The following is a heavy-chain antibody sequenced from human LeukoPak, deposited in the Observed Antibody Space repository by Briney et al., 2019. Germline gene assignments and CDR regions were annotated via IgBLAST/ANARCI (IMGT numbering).Heavy chain of an antibody. V-gene: IGHV3-33*06. Sequence: GGSLRLSCAASGFTFSSYGMHWVRQAPGKGPEWVAVIWYDGSNKYYADSVKGRFTISRDNSKNTLYLQMNSLRAEDTAVYYCAKGAVAGNFAEYFQHWGQGTLVTVSS. CDR1: GFTFSSYG. J-gene: IGHJ1*01. CDR2: IWYDGSNK. D-gene: IGHD6-19*01. CDR3: AKGAVAGNFAEYFQH.